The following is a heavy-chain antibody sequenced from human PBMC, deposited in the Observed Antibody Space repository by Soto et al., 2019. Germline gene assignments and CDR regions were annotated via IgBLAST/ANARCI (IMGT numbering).Heavy chain of an antibody. V-gene: IGHV3-48*03. CDR1: GFTFTSHE. CDR2: ISGGGSSI. D-gene: IGHD6-19*01. J-gene: IGHJ2*01. CDR3: ATPIEDSSSGNYYFDI. Sequence: EMQLVESGGGLVQPGGSLRLSCVASGFTFTSHEMNWVRQAPGKGPEWLSYISGGGSSIYYANSVKGRFTISRDNAKNSVSLQLNSLRGEDSAFYYCATPIEDSSSGNYYFDIWGRGTLVTVSS.